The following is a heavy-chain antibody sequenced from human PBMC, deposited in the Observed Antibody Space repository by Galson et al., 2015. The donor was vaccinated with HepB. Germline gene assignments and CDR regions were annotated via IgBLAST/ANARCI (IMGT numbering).Heavy chain of an antibody. CDR2: VFYGGNI. J-gene: IGHJ4*02. CDR1: GVSVSSGVYP. Sequence: ETLSLTCTVSGVSVSSGVYPWAWIRQSPEKGLEWIGTVFYGGNIHYSASLNSRVTMSVDTSKNQISLKFSSVTAADTAVYYCARPTFQSAYFDLWGQGTLVTVSS. V-gene: IGHV4-39*01. CDR3: ARPTFQSAYFDL. D-gene: IGHD2-21*01.